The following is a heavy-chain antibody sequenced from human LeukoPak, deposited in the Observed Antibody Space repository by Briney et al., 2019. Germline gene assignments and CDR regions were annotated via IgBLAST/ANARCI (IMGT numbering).Heavy chain of an antibody. J-gene: IGHJ1*01. Sequence: GASVKVSCKASGYTFTNFEINGVRQVAGQGLEWMGWMRPNSGETVNVQKFQGRVTMTRDISTSTAYMELTGLRSDDTAVYFCARGYCSGGGCYTAEYLPHWGQGTLVTVSS. V-gene: IGHV1-8*02. CDR3: ARGYCSGGGCYTAEYLPH. CDR2: MRPNSGET. CDR1: GYTFTNFE. D-gene: IGHD2-15*01.